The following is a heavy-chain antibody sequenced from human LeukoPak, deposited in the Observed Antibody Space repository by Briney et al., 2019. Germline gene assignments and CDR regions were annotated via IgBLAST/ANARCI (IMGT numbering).Heavy chain of an antibody. CDR2: IDYIEKT. V-gene: IGHV4-39*07. J-gene: IGHJ3*02. D-gene: IGHD3-10*01. Sequence: SETLSLTRTVSGGSISSGSYYWGWIRQPPGKGLEWIGSIDYIEKTYYNMSLKSRVTISIDTSKNQFSLSLTSVTAADTAVYFCARDKIVRAAHDAFDIWGQGTMVTVSS. CDR1: GGSISSGSYY. CDR3: ARDKIVRAAHDAFDI.